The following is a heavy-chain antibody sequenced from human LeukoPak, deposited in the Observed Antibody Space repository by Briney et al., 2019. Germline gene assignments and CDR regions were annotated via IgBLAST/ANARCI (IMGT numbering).Heavy chain of an antibody. D-gene: IGHD6-13*01. Sequence: SQTLSLTCTVSGGSISSGGYYWSWIRQHPGKGLEWIGYIYYSGSTYYNPSLKSRVTISVDTSKNQFSLKLSSVTAADTAVYYCASPGIVAAGTKAFDIWGQGTMVTVSS. CDR2: IYYSGST. CDR3: ASPGIVAAGTKAFDI. J-gene: IGHJ3*02. CDR1: GGSISSGGYY. V-gene: IGHV4-31*03.